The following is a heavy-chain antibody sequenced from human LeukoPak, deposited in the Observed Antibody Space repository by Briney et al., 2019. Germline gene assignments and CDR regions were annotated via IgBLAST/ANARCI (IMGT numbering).Heavy chain of an antibody. CDR1: GFTFSSYS. V-gene: IGHV3-33*08. Sequence: GGSLRLSCAASGFTFSSYSMNWVRQAPGKGLEWVAVIWYDGSNEYYADSVKGRFSISRDNYKNTLYLQMNSLRAEDTAVYYCAREAAGTNYYYYYGMDVWGQGTTVTVSS. D-gene: IGHD6-13*01. CDR3: AREAAGTNYYYYYGMDV. J-gene: IGHJ6*02. CDR2: IWYDGSNE.